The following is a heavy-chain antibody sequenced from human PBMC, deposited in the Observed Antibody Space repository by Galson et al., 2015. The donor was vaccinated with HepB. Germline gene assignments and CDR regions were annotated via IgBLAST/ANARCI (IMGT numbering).Heavy chain of an antibody. D-gene: IGHD1-26*01. CDR2: IRGSGGST. V-gene: IGHV3-23*01. CDR1: GFTFSSYA. J-gene: IGHJ3*02. CDR3: AKETQEYSGSYSHDALDI. Sequence: SLRLSCAASGFTFSSYAMSWVRQAPGKGLEWVSGIRGSGGSTYYADSVKGRFTISRDNSKNTLYLQMNSLRGEDTAAYYCAKETQEYSGSYSHDALDIWGQGTMVTVSS.